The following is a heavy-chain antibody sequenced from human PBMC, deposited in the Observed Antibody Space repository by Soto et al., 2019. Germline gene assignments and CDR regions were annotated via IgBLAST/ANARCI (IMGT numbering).Heavy chain of an antibody. CDR1: GFTFSSNA. J-gene: IGHJ4*02. CDR3: AKDGYSYGYGFLDY. V-gene: IGHV3-23*01. CDR2: ISGSGGST. Sequence: EVQLLESGGGLVQPGGSLRLSCAASGFTFSSNAMSWVRQAPGKGLEWVSAISGSGGSTYYADSVKGRFTISRDNSKNTLYLQMNSLRAEDTAVYYCAKDGYSYGYGFLDYWGQGTLVTVSS. D-gene: IGHD5-18*01.